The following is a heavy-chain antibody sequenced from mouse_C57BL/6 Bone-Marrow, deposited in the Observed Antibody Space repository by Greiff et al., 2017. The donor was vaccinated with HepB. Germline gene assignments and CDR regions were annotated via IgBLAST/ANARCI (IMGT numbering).Heavy chain of an antibody. CDR3: ARHPAGYFDV. CDR1: GFTFSDYG. CDR2: ISNLAYSI. Sequence: EVQGVESGGGLVQPGGSLKLSCAASGFTFSDYGMAWVRQAPRKGPEWVAFISNLAYSIYYADTVTGRFTISRENAKNTLYLDMSSLRSEDTAMYYCARHPAGYFDVWGTGTTVTVSS. J-gene: IGHJ1*03. V-gene: IGHV5-15*01.